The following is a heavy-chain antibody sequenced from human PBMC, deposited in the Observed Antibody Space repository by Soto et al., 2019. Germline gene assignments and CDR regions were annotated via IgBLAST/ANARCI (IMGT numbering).Heavy chain of an antibody. D-gene: IGHD1-26*01. J-gene: IGHJ4*02. CDR2: ISGDGINT. Sequence: QIQLVESGGDVVQPGKSLRLSCAASGFNFGFFGMHWVRQAPGKGLEWVAFISGDGINTQYADSVRGRFTLSRDYSRKTMYLQKGSLKGEDTALYYCDRGNLSFEFDSWGLGTLVTVSS. V-gene: IGHV3-30*03. CDR3: DRGNLSFEFDS. CDR1: GFNFGFFG.